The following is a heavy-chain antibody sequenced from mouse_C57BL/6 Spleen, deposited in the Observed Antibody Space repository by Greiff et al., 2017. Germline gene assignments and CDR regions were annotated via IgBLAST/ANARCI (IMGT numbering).Heavy chain of an antibody. J-gene: IGHJ1*03. CDR1: GYTFTSYW. Sequence: VQLQQSGAELVRPGSSVKLSCKASGYTFTSYWMHWVKQRPIQGLEWIGNIDPSDSETHYNQKFKDKATLTVDKSSSTAYMQLSSLTSEDSAVYYCARYYYGSNWYFDVWGTGTTVTVSS. D-gene: IGHD1-1*01. V-gene: IGHV1-52*01. CDR3: ARYYYGSNWYFDV. CDR2: IDPSDSET.